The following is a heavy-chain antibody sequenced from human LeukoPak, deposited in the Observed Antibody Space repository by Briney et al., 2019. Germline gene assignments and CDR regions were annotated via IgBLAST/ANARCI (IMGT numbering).Heavy chain of an antibody. CDR3: AKHGFGVFEGY. Sequence: GRSLTLSCPAAALSSTIYSTNCDSQPPGNGLEWVAVISYDGSIKYYAESVKGRFTISRDNSKNTLSLQMNSLGAEDTAVYYCAKHGFGVFEGYWGQGTLVTVSS. CDR1: ALSSTIYS. CDR2: ISYDGSIK. J-gene: IGHJ4*02. V-gene: IGHV3-30*18. D-gene: IGHD3-10*01.